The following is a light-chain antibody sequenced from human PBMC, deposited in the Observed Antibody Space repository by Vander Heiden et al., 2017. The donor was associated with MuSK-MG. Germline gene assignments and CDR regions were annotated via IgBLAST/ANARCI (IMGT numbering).Light chain of an antibody. V-gene: IGKV1-27*01. CDR2: AAS. CDR1: QGIRND. Sequence: DIQMPQSPSPLSASVGDRVTITCRASQGIRNDVAWYQQKPGKVPKLLIYAASTLQSGVPSRFSGSGSGTDFTLTISSLQPEDVATYYCQKNNSAPSTFGQGTQVEIK. CDR3: QKNNSAPST. J-gene: IGKJ5*01.